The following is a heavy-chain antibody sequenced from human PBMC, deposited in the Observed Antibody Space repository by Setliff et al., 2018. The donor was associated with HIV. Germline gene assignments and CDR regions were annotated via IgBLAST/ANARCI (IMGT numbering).Heavy chain of an antibody. CDR2: ISAYNGNK. CDR1: GYTFTSYA. CDR3: ARGLVRWLVPRYYYGMDV. D-gene: IGHD6-19*01. Sequence: ASVKVSCKASGYTFTSYAMHWVRQAPGQRLEWMGWISAYNGNKNYAQKIQDRLTMTTDTSTSTAYMELRSLRSDDTAVYYCARGLVRWLVPRYYYGMDVWGQGTTVTVSS. V-gene: IGHV1-18*01. J-gene: IGHJ6*02.